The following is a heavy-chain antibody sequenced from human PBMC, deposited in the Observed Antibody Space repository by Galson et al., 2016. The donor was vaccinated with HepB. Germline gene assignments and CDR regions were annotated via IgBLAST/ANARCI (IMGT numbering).Heavy chain of an antibody. CDR1: GFTFSIFA. Sequence: SLRLSCAASGFTFSIFAMNWVRQAPGKGLEWVSGISDNGGSTYYVDSVKGRFTISRDNFKNILYLQMNSLRAEDTAVYYCAKGLTTVTTEVDYWGQGTLVTVSS. D-gene: IGHD4-17*01. CDR3: AKGLTTVTTEVDY. CDR2: ISDNGGST. V-gene: IGHV3-23*01. J-gene: IGHJ4*02.